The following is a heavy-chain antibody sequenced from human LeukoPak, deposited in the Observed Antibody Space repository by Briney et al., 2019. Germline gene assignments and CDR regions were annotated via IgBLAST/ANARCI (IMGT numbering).Heavy chain of an antibody. V-gene: IGHV1-69*04. Sequence: SVKVSCKASGGTFTNYAINWVRQAPGQGLEWMGRIIPILDVPNYAQKFQGRVTITADQSTSTAYMELSSLRSEDTAVYYCARGGGVDILTGFQYWGQGTLVTVSS. CDR1: GGTFTNYA. D-gene: IGHD3-9*01. CDR2: IIPILDVP. CDR3: ARGGGVDILTGFQY. J-gene: IGHJ4*02.